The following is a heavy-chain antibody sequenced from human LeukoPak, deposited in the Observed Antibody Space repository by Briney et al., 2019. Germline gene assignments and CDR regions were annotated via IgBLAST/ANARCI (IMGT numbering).Heavy chain of an antibody. CDR3: AKDSGAPSSSWYIDYFDY. J-gene: IGHJ4*02. Sequence: GRSLRLSCAASGFTFSSYAMHWVRQAPGKGLEWVAVISYDGSNKYYADSVKGRFTISRDNSKNTLYLQMNSLRAEDTAVYYCAKDSGAPSSSWYIDYFDYWGQGTLVTVSS. CDR1: GFTFSSYA. V-gene: IGHV3-30-3*02. D-gene: IGHD6-13*01. CDR2: ISYDGSNK.